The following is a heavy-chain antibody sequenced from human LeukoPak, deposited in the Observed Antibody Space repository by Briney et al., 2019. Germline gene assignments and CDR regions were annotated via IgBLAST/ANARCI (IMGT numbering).Heavy chain of an antibody. J-gene: IGHJ3*02. CDR3: AKDQHTIFGWSGISFDI. D-gene: IGHD3-3*01. Sequence: GGSLRLSCAASGFTFSSYGMHWVRQAPGKGLEWVAFIRYDGSNKYYADSVKGRFTISRDNSKNTLYLQMNSLRAEDTAVYYCAKDQHTIFGWSGISFDIWGQGTMVTVSS. V-gene: IGHV3-30*02. CDR2: IRYDGSNK. CDR1: GFTFSSYG.